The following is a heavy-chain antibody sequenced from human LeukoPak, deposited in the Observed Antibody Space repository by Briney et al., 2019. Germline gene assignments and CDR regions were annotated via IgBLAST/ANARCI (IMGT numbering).Heavy chain of an antibody. D-gene: IGHD6-19*01. CDR3: ARPYSSGWGIDY. J-gene: IGHJ4*02. CDR1: GYTFTTYW. CDR2: IYPGDSDT. V-gene: IGHV5-51*01. Sequence: GESLKISCKGPGYTFTTYWIAWVRQMPGKGLEWMGVIYPGDSDTRYSPSFQGQVTISADKSINTAYLQWSSLKASDTAMYYCARPYSSGWGIDYWGQGTLVTVSS.